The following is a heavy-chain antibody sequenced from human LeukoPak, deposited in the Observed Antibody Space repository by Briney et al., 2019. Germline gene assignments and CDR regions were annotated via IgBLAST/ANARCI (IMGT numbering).Heavy chain of an antibody. V-gene: IGHV3-7*01. D-gene: IGHD3-3*01. J-gene: IGHJ4*02. CDR1: GFTFSSYW. CDR3: ARGQARSYDFWSGYPAAFDY. CDR2: IKQDGSEK. Sequence: GGSLRLSCAASGFTFSSYWMSWVRQAPGKGLEWVANIKQDGSEKYYVDSVKGRFTISRDNAKNSLYLQINSLRAEDTAVYYCARGQARSYDFWSGYPAAFDYWGQGTLVTVSS.